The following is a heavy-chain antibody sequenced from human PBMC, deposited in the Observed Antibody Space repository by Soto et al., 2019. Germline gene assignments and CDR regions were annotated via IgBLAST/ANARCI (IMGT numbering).Heavy chain of an antibody. CDR3: ARRSYLCSGGSCYSYYFDY. J-gene: IGHJ4*02. D-gene: IGHD2-15*01. CDR2: IYPGDSDT. V-gene: IGHV5-51*01. Sequence: GESLKISCKGSGYSFTSYWIGWVRQMPGKGLEWMGIIYPGDSDTRYSPSFQGQVTISADKSISTAYLQWSSLKASDTAMYYCARRSYLCSGGSCYSYYFDYWGQGTLVTSPQ. CDR1: GYSFTSYW.